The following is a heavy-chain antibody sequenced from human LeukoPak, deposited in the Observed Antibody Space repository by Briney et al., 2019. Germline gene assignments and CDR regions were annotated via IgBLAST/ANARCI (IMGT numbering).Heavy chain of an antibody. J-gene: IGHJ4*02. CDR2: ISGSGGST. Sequence: GGSLRLSCEVSGFTFSNYGMSWVRQAPGKGLEWVSAISGSGGSTYYADSVKGRFTISRDNSKNTLYLQMNSLRAEDTAVYYCAKGGVWFGELSLDYWGQGTLVTVSS. CDR3: AKGGVWFGELSLDY. D-gene: IGHD3-10*01. V-gene: IGHV3-23*01. CDR1: GFTFSNYG.